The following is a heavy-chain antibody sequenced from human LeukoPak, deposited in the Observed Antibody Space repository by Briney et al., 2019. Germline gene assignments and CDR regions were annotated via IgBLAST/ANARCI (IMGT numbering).Heavy chain of an antibody. D-gene: IGHD3-22*01. V-gene: IGHV5-51*01. CDR3: ARTNYYETSGWAAGLSPFDM. CDR1: GYGFTTNW. CDR2: IYPGDFDN. Sequence: GESLKISCKGSGYGFTTNWIGWVRQTPGKGLEWMGIIYPGDFDNRYSPSFQGHVTISVDNSISTAYLQWSSLRASDTAMYYCARTNYYETSGWAAGLSPFDMWGRGTMVTVSS. J-gene: IGHJ3*02.